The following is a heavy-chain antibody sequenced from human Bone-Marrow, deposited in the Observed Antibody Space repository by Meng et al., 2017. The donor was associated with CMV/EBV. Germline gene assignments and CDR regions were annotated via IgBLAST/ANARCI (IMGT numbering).Heavy chain of an antibody. CDR2: IKQDGSEK. D-gene: IGHD6-6*01. V-gene: IGHV3-7*01. J-gene: IGHJ4*02. CDR1: GFTFSSYA. CDR3: ARDGAARY. Sequence: GESLKISCAPSGFTFSSYAMSWVRQAPGKGLEWVANIKQDGSEKYYVDSVKGRFTISRDNAKNSLYLQMNSLRAEDTAVYYCARDGAARYWGQGTLVTVSS.